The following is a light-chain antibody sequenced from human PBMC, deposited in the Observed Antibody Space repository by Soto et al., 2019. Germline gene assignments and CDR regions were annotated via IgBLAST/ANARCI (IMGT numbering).Light chain of an antibody. CDR3: VSVTTTNAHV. CDR1: SSDIGAYDY. CDR2: EVN. J-gene: IGLJ1*01. V-gene: IGLV2-14*01. Sequence: QSALTQPASLSGSPGQSITISCTGTSSDIGAYDYVSWFQQHPGKAPKLMISEVNNRPSGVSNRFSGSKSGNTAYLTISGHQVEDEAEYFCVSVTTTNAHVFGSGTKLTVL.